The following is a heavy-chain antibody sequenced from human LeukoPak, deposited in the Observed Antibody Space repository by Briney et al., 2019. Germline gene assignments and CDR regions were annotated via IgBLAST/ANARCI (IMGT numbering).Heavy chain of an antibody. CDR2: IRYDGSNK. V-gene: IGHV3-30*02. CDR1: GFAFISFG. J-gene: IGHJ4*02. Sequence: GGSLRLSCAASGFAFISFGMHWVRQAPGKVLEWVAFIRYDGSNKYYADSVNGRFTISRDNSKNTLYLQMNSLRAEDTAVYYCAKVADYYGSGSYYESVDYRGQGTLVTVSS. CDR3: AKVADYYGSGSYYESVDY. D-gene: IGHD3-10*01.